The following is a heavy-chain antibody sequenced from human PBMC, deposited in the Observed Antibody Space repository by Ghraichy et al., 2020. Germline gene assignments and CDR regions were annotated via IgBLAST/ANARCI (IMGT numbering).Heavy chain of an antibody. J-gene: IGHJ4*02. CDR3: AGTGDPGWSRWVN. V-gene: IGHV3-7*03. D-gene: IGHD6-19*01. Sequence: GGSLRLSCEVSGFTFTRYWLSWVCQAQGKGLEWVANIKQDGTDIHYVESAQGRFTISRENAKNSLYLQTNSLRAEDAAVYYCAGTGDPGWSRWVNWGQGTLGTVSS. CDR1: GFTFTRYW. CDR2: IKQDGTDI.